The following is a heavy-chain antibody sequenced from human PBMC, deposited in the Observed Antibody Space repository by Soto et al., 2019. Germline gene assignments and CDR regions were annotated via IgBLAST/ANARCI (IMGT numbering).Heavy chain of an antibody. CDR1: GFTFSSYA. V-gene: IGHV3-23*01. Sequence: GGSLRLSCAASGFTFSSYAMSWVRQAPGKGLEWVSAISGSGGSTYYADSVKGRFTISRDNSKNTLYLQMNSLRAEDTAVYYCAKDISPAATFYYYCGMDVWGQGTTVTVSS. CDR3: AKDISPAATFYYYCGMDV. D-gene: IGHD2-2*01. J-gene: IGHJ6*02. CDR2: ISGSGGST.